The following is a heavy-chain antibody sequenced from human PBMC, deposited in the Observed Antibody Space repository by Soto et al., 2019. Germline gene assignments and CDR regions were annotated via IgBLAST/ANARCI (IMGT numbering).Heavy chain of an antibody. J-gene: IGHJ4*02. CDR1: GFTFTDYW. CDR3: TRGRRADS. Sequence: EVQLVESGGGLVQPGGSLRLSCAASGFTFTDYWSGWVRQAPGKGPEWVANINRDGSEKNYVDSVKGRFTISRDNAKNSLYLHRNSLRAEDTAVFYCTRGRRADSWGQGTLVTVSS. V-gene: IGHV3-7*01. CDR2: INRDGSEK.